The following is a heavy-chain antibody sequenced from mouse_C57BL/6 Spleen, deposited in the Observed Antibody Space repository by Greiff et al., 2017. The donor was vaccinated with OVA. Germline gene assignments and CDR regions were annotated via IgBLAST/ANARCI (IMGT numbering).Heavy chain of an antibody. CDR1: GYSFTDYN. CDR2: INPNYVTT. J-gene: IGHJ3*01. D-gene: IGHD1-1*01. CDR3: APGGLLNWFAY. V-gene: IGHV1-39*01. Sequence: EVKLQESGPELVKPGASVKISCKASGYSFTDYNMNWVKQSNGKSLEWIGVINPNYVTTSYNQKFKGKATLTVDQSSSTAYMQLNSLTSEDSAVYYCAPGGLLNWFAYWGQGTLVTVSA.